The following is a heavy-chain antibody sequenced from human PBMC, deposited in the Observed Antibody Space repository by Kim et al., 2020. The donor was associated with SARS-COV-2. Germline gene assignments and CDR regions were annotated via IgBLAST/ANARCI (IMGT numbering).Heavy chain of an antibody. CDR2: GNT. V-gene: IGHV1-8*01. CDR3: ARGPYWFDP. J-gene: IGHJ5*02. Sequence: GNTGYAQKFQGRVTMTRNTSISTAYMELSSLRSEDTAVYYCARGPYWFDPWGQGTLVTVSS. D-gene: IGHD2-21*01.